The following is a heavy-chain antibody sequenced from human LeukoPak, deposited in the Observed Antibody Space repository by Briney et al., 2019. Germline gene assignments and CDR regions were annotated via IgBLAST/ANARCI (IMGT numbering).Heavy chain of an antibody. Sequence: VASVTVSCKASGYTFTGYYMHWVRQAPGQGLEWMGWINPNSGGTNYAQKFQGWVTMTRDTSISTAYMELSRLRSDDTAVYYCARERDSSSYGALDFDYWGQGTLVTVSS. CDR3: ARERDSSSYGALDFDY. V-gene: IGHV1-2*04. CDR1: GYTFTGYY. CDR2: INPNSGGT. J-gene: IGHJ4*02. D-gene: IGHD6-6*01.